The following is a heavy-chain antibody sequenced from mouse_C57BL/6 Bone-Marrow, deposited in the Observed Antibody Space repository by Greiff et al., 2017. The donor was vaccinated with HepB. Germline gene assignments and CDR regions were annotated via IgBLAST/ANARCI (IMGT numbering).Heavy chain of an antibody. D-gene: IGHD4-1*01. CDR1: GYTFTDYY. J-gene: IGHJ3*01. CDR3: ARMNWDLFAY. V-gene: IGHV1-75*01. CDR2: IFPGSGST. Sequence: QVQLQQSGPELVKPGASVKISCKASGYTFTDYYINWVKQRPGQGLEWIGWIFPGSGSTNYNEKFKSKATLTVDTSSSTAYMQLSSLTSEDSAVYYCARMNWDLFAYWGQGTLVTVSA.